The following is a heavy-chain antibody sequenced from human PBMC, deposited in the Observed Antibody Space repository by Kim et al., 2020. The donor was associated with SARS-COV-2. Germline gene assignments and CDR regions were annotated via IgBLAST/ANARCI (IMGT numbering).Heavy chain of an antibody. J-gene: IGHJ4*02. D-gene: IGHD1-1*01. CDR3: SVEGSYNEEQREFDY. CDR1: GYIFTNYA. Sequence: ASVKVSCKASGYIFTNYAMNWVRQAPGQGLEWMGWINTDTGNPTYAQGFTRRFVFSLDASVRTAYLHIASLKAEDTAVYYCSVEGSYNEEQREFDYWGQG. V-gene: IGHV7-4-1*01. CDR2: INTDTGNP.